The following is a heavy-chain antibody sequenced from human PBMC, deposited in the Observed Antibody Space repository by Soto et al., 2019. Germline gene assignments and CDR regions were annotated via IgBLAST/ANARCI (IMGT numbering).Heavy chain of an antibody. J-gene: IGHJ5*02. Sequence: SETLSLTCTVSGGSISSGGYYWSWIRQHPGKGLEWIGYIYYSGSTYYNPSLKSRVTISVDRSKNQFSLKLSSVTAADTAVYYCARAPLSYSNYVLNWFDPWGQGTLVTVS. D-gene: IGHD4-4*01. CDR1: GGSISSGGYY. CDR3: ARAPLSYSNYVLNWFDP. CDR2: IYYSGST. V-gene: IGHV4-30-2*01.